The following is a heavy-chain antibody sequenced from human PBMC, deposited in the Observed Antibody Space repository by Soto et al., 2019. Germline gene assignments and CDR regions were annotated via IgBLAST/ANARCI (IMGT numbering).Heavy chain of an antibody. CDR2: ISGSGGST. CDR3: AKGRRIAAPLRVVGAFDI. V-gene: IGHV3-23*01. D-gene: IGHD6-6*01. Sequence: GGSLRLSCAASGFTFSSYAMSWVRQAPGKGLEWVSAISGSGGSTYYADSVKGRFTISRDNSKNTLYLQMNSLRAEDTAVYYCAKGRRIAAPLRVVGAFDIWGQGTMVTVSS. CDR1: GFTFSSYA. J-gene: IGHJ3*02.